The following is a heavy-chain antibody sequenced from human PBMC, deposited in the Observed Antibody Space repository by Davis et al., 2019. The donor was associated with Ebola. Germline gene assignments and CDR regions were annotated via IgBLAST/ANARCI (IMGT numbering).Heavy chain of an antibody. CDR2: ITSSSTYI. CDR1: GFTFSSYS. J-gene: IGHJ4*02. CDR3: ARLYCTGGVCYLDY. V-gene: IGHV3-21*01. Sequence: GGSLRLSCAASGFTFSSYSMNWVRQAPGKGLEWVSSITSSSTYIYYADSVKGRFTISRDNAKNSLYLQMNSLRAEDTAVYYCARLYCTGGVCYLDYWGQGTLVTVSS. D-gene: IGHD2-8*02.